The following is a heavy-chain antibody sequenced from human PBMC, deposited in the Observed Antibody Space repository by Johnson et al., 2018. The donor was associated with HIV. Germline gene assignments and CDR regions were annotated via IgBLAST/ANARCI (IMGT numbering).Heavy chain of an antibody. CDR1: GFTFSRYW. V-gene: IGHV3-74*02. CDR2: INSDGSST. CDR3: AKVDCGGDTCAGFDPFNL. J-gene: IGHJ3*01. D-gene: IGHD2-21*01. Sequence: VQLVESGGGLIQPGGSLRLSCAASGFTFSRYWMHWVRQAPGKGLVWVSRINSDGSSTSYAVSVKGRFTISRDNAKNTVDLQMNSLRVEDTAVYYCAKVDCGGDTCAGFDPFNLWGQGTLVTVSS.